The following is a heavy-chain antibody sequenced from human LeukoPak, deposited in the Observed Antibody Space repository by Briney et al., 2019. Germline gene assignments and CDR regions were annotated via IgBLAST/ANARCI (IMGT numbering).Heavy chain of an antibody. CDR3: AREHDYGDYVGFDYYYGMDV. J-gene: IGHJ6*02. Sequence: ASVKVSCKASGYTFTSYYMHWVRQAPGQGLEWMGIINPSGGSTSYAQKFQGRVTMTRDTSTSTVYMELSSLRSEDTAVYYRAREHDYGDYVGFDYYYGMDVWGQGTTVTVSS. D-gene: IGHD4-17*01. CDR2: INPSGGST. V-gene: IGHV1-46*01. CDR1: GYTFTSYY.